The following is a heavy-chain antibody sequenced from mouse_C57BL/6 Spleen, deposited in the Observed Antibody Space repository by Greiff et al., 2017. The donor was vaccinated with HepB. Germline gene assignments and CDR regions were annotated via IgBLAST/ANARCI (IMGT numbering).Heavy chain of an antibody. J-gene: IGHJ3*01. CDR2: IDPSDSYT. CDR3: ARYHGSSPPWFAY. Sequence: QVQLKESGAELVMPGASVKLSCKASGYTFTSYWMHWVKQRPGQGLEWIGEIDPSDSYTNYNQKFKGKSTLTVDKSSSTAYMQLSSLTSEDSAVYYCARYHGSSPPWFAYWGQGTLVTVSA. D-gene: IGHD1-1*01. CDR1: GYTFTSYW. V-gene: IGHV1-69*01.